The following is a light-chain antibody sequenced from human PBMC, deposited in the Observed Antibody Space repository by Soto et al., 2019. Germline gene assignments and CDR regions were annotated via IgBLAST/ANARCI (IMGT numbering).Light chain of an antibody. CDR1: QGIRSD. CDR3: LQHNSYPWT. CDR2: AAS. Sequence: DIQMTQSPSSLSASVGDRVTITCRASQGIRSDLAWYQQKPGKAPKRLIYAASSLRSGVPSRFSGSGSGTEFSLTISSLQPEDFATYYCLQHNSYPWTFGQGTKVEIK. V-gene: IGKV1-17*01. J-gene: IGKJ1*01.